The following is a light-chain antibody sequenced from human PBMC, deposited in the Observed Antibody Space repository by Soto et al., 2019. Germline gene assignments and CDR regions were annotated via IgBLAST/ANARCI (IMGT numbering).Light chain of an antibody. CDR2: AVS. V-gene: IGLV2-14*01. CDR1: SSDVGGYSY. J-gene: IGLJ2*01. CDR3: SSFTSSSTLVV. Sequence: QSALTQPASVSGSPGQSITISCTGTSSDVGGYSYVSWYQQHPGKAPKLMIYAVSNRPSGVSNRFSGSKSGNTASLTISGLQAEDEADYYCSSFTSSSTLVVFGGGTKLTVL.